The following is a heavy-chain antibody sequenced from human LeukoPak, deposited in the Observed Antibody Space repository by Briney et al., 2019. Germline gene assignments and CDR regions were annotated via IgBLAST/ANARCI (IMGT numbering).Heavy chain of an antibody. Sequence: GGSLRLSCAASGFIVSDDYISWVRQTPGKGLEWVSVIYSGGATFYADSVKGRFTISRDNSKNTVHLQMNSLRAEDTAVHYCASGGKYCTGGACYGDWGQGTLVTVSS. CDR1: GFIVSDDY. CDR3: ASGGKYCTGGACYGD. J-gene: IGHJ4*02. D-gene: IGHD2-8*02. V-gene: IGHV3-53*01. CDR2: IYSGGAT.